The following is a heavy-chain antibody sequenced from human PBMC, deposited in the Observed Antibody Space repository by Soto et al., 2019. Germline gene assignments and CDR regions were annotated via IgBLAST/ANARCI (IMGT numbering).Heavy chain of an antibody. CDR2: IYYSGST. Sequence: SETLSLTCTVSGGSISSYYWSWIRQPPGKGLEWIGYIYYSGSTNYNPSLKSRVTISVDTSKNQFSLKLSSVTAADTAVYYCARHPYYYGSGSYPDWFDPWGQGTLVTVSS. J-gene: IGHJ5*02. CDR1: GGSISSYY. V-gene: IGHV4-59*08. CDR3: ARHPYYYGSGSYPDWFDP. D-gene: IGHD3-10*01.